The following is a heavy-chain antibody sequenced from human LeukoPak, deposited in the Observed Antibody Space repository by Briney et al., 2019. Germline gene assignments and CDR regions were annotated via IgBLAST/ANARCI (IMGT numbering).Heavy chain of an antibody. V-gene: IGHV1-18*01. D-gene: IGHD1-26*01. J-gene: IGHJ4*02. CDR3: ARDSGSYYDLYFDY. CDR1: GYTFTSYG. CDR2: ISAYNGNT. Sequence: ASVKVSCNASGYTFTSYGISWVRQAPGQGLEWMGWISAYNGNTNYAQKLQGRVTMTTDTSTSTAYMELRSLRSDDTAVYYCARDSGSYYDLYFDYWGQGTLVTVSS.